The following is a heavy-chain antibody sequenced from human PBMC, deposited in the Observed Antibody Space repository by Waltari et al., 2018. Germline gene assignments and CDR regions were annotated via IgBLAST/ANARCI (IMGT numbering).Heavy chain of an antibody. CDR1: GGTFSSYA. Sequence: QVQLVQSGAEVKKPGSSVKVSCKASGGTFSSYAISWVRQAPGQGLEWMGGIIPMFGTANDAKKFQGRVTITADESTSTAYMELSSLRSEDTAVDYCARGGPMVYAILGLDPWGQGTLVTVSS. J-gene: IGHJ5*02. D-gene: IGHD2-8*01. CDR2: IIPMFGTA. CDR3: ARGGPMVYAILGLDP. V-gene: IGHV1-69*01.